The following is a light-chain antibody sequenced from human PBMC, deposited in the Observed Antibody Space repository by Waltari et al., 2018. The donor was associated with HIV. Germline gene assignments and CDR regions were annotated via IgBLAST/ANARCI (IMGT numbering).Light chain of an antibody. CDR1: SSNIGSNY. Sequence: QSVLTQPPSASGTPGQRVTISCSESSSNIGSNYVYWYQHVPGPAPKPLIYRNKQRPLGGPDRFSGSKSGASASLASSGLRSEDEADYYCAAWDGRRGVCGTGTKVTVL. J-gene: IGLJ1*01. V-gene: IGLV1-47*01. CDR2: RNK. CDR3: AAWDGRRGV.